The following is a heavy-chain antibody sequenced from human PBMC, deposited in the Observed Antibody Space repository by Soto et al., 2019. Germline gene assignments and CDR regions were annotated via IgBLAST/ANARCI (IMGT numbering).Heavy chain of an antibody. D-gene: IGHD7-27*01. CDR3: ARKAWVRFDY. Sequence: SETLSLTCAVSGDSITRSVWWTWVRQPPGKGLEWIGEVFHTGNTNYNPSLKSRVTMSVDKSTNESSLEVTSVTAADTAIYYCARKAWVRFDYWGQGALVTVSS. J-gene: IGHJ4*02. CDR2: VFHTGNT. CDR1: GDSITRSVW. V-gene: IGHV4-4*02.